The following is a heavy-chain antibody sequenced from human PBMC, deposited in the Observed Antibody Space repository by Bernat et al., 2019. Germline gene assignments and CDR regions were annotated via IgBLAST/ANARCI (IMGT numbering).Heavy chain of an antibody. CDR3: ARVRYYFDTNGYYSTDQEAGMDV. CDR2: ICSISSTI. CDR1: EFVFSNYE. J-gene: IGHJ6*02. D-gene: IGHD3-22*01. V-gene: IGHV3-48*03. Sequence: EVKLVESGGGLVQPGGSLRLSCAASEFVFSNYEMNWVRQAPGKGLEWVSYICSISSTIYYADSVKGRFTISRDDAKNSLYLQMNSLRAEDTAVYYCARVRYYFDTNGYYSTDQEAGMDVWGQGTTVTVSS.